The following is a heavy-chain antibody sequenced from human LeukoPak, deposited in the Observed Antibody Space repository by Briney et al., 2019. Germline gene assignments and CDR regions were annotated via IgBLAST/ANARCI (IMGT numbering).Heavy chain of an antibody. CDR2: MYRSDAT. CDR3: ARDLPDQGAY. J-gene: IGHJ4*02. D-gene: IGHD1-14*01. V-gene: IGHV3-53*01. CDR1: GLTASSNY. Sequence: GGSLRLSCAASGLTASSNYMSWVRQAPGKGLEWVSVMYRSDATYYADSVKGRFTMSRDGSKNTVYLQMSSLRSEDTAVYYCARDLPDQGAYGGQGTLVIVSS.